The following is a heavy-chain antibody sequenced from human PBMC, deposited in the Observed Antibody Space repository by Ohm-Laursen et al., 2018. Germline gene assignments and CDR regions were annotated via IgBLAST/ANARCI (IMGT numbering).Heavy chain of an antibody. D-gene: IGHD4-17*01. CDR2: FDPEDGET. J-gene: IGHJ6*02. CDR1: GYTFTGYY. Sequence: ASVKVSCKASGYTFTGYYMHWVRQAPGKGLEWMGGFDPEDGETIYAQKFQGRVTMTEDTSTDTAYMELSSLRSEDTAVYYCATSPSYGDYVGGSYYYGMDVWGQGTTVTVSS. V-gene: IGHV1-24*01. CDR3: ATSPSYGDYVGGSYYYGMDV.